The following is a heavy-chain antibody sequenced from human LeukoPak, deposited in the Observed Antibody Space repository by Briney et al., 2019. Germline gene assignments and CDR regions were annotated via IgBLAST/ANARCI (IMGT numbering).Heavy chain of an antibody. V-gene: IGHV4-4*07. CDR3: ATGVWPHYYYCTDV. CDR1: GDSISSYF. CDR2: MDTGGGT. J-gene: IGHJ6*03. D-gene: IGHD7-27*01. Sequence: SETLSLTCSVSGDSISSYFWHWIRQPAGEGLEWIGRMDTGGGTNYNPSLKSRVSMSLDTSKNEFSLNLTSVTDADTAVYYCATGVWPHYYYCTDVWGKGTTVTISS.